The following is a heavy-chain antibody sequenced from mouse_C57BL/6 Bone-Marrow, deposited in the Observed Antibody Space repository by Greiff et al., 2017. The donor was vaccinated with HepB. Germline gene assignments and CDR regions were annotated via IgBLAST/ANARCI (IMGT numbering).Heavy chain of an antibody. CDR2: IDPSDSYT. CDR1: GYTFTSYW. J-gene: IGHJ2*01. CDR3: ARSHYYGSDY. D-gene: IGHD1-1*01. Sequence: QVQLQQPGAELVRPGTSVKLSCKASGYTFTSYWLHWVKQRPGQGLEWIGVIDPSDSYTNYNQKFKGKATLTVDTSSSTAYMQLSSLTSEDSAVYYCARSHYYGSDYWGQGTTLTVSS. V-gene: IGHV1-59*01.